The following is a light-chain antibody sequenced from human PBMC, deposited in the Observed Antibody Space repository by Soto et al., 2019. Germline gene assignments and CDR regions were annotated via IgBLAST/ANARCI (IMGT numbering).Light chain of an antibody. Sequence: SALTQPRSVSGSRGQAVTISCTGTSRDVGSYKDVSWYQHHPGKVPKVMTCDLSESPSAVPDRFCGAKAGTTASLTISRLQAEDEANYYCVAESDSLYVFGPGTEFT. J-gene: IGLJ1*01. V-gene: IGLV2-11*01. CDR2: DLS. CDR1: SRDVGSYKD. CDR3: VAESDSLYV.